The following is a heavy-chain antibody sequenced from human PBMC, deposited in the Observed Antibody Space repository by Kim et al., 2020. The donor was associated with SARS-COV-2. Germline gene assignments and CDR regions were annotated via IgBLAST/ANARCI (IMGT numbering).Heavy chain of an antibody. J-gene: IGHJ6*02. CDR3: ARAPSENYGMDV. V-gene: IGHV1-46*01. Sequence: YAQAVQGRATMNRDTYTSPVYMEVSRLTSEDTALYYCARAPSENYGMDVWGQGTTVTVSS.